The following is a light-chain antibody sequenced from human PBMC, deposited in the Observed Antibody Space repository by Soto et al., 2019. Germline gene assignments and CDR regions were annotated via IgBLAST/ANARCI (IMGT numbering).Light chain of an antibody. Sequence: EIVMTQSPATLSVSPGDGATLSCRASGTVSSHLAWYQQKPGQATRLLIYSASTRASGIPARFSGSGSGTEFTLTISSLLSEDFAVYYCQQYNNWPRALTFGGGTKVEIK. CDR1: GTVSSH. V-gene: IGKV3-15*01. J-gene: IGKJ4*01. CDR2: SAS. CDR3: QQYNNWPRALT.